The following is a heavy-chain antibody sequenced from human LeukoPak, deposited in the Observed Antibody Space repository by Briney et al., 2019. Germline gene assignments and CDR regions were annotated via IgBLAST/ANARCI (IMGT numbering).Heavy chain of an antibody. CDR1: GFTFSSCS. Sequence: GGSLRLSCAASGFTFSSCSMNWVRQAPGKGLEWVSSISSSSSYIYYADSVKGRFTISRDNAKNSLYLQMNSLRAEDTAVYYCARDYGSGSYPYWFDPWGQGTLVTVSS. J-gene: IGHJ5*02. D-gene: IGHD3-10*01. CDR2: ISSSSSYI. CDR3: ARDYGSGSYPYWFDP. V-gene: IGHV3-21*01.